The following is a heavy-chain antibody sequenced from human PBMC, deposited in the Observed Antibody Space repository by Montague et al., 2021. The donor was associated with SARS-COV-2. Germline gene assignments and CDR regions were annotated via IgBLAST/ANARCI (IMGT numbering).Heavy chain of an antibody. J-gene: IGHJ6*02. Sequence: SETLSLTCTRSGACNSGADRDSTRQHSRHEMKSFGVFYLSERTSYNSSLKSRVTISVDTSKNQVSLNLSSVTAADTAVYFCARADRRSPDTTHLYYYKGMVLGGQGITVTVSS. D-gene: IGHD2-15*01. CDR3: ARADRRSPDTTHLYYYKGMVL. CDR1: GACNSGAD. CDR2: FYLSERT. V-gene: IGHV4-59*01.